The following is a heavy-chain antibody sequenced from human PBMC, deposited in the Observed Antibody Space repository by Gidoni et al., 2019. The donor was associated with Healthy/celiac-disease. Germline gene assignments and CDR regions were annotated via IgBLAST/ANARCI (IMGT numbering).Heavy chain of an antibody. J-gene: IGHJ3*02. CDR1: GFTFSSYS. CDR2: ISSSSSYI. CDR3: ARDLQYYYDSSGYGDAFDI. Sequence: EVQLVESGGGLVKPGGSLRLSCAASGFTFSSYSMHWVRQAPGKGLEWVSSISSSSSYIYYADSVKGRFTISRDNAKNSLYLQMNSLRAEDTAVYYCARDLQYYYDSSGYGDAFDIWGQGTMVTVSS. V-gene: IGHV3-21*01. D-gene: IGHD3-22*01.